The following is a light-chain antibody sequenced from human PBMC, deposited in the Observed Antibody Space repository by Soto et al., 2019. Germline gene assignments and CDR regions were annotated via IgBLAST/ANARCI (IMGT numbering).Light chain of an antibody. V-gene: IGLV2-23*01. CDR3: CSYAGSSSVV. J-gene: IGLJ2*01. CDR1: SRDVGRYNL. Sequence: QSALTQPASVSGSPGQSITISCTGTSRDVGRYNLVSWYQQHPGKAPKLMIYEGSKRPSGVSNRLSGSKSGNTAYLTISGLQAEDEADYYCCSYAGSSSVVFGGGTKLTVL. CDR2: EGS.